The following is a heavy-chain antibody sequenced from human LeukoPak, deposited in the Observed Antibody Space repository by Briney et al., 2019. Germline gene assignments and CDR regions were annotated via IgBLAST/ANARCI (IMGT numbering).Heavy chain of an antibody. CDR3: ASTSGYPPHNWFDP. CDR1: GGSISSYY. Sequence: SETLSLTCTVSGGSISSYYWGWIRQPPGKGLEWIGYIYYSGSTNYNPPLKSRVTISVDTSKNQFSLKLSSVTSADTAVYYCASTSGYPPHNWFDPWGQGTLVTVSS. D-gene: IGHD1-1*01. CDR2: IYYSGST. J-gene: IGHJ5*02. V-gene: IGHV4-59*01.